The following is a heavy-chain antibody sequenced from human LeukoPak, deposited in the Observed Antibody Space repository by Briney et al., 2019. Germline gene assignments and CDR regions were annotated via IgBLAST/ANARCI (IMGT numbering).Heavy chain of an antibody. D-gene: IGHD6-13*01. Sequence: PGGSLRLSCAASGFSFSFSTSGMHWVRQAPGKGLEWVAFIRFDGSNKFYADSVKSRFTVSRDNSKNTMFLQMNSLRDEDTAVYFCAKGWHSSSWLSAYWGQGTLVTVSS. CDR3: AKGWHSSSWLSAY. V-gene: IGHV3-30*02. CDR2: IRFDGSNK. J-gene: IGHJ4*02. CDR1: GFSFSFSTSG.